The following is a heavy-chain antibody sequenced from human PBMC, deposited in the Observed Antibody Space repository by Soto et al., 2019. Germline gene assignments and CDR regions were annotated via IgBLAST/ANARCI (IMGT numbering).Heavy chain of an antibody. Sequence: ASVKVSCKASGYSFTSHVIHWLRRAPGQRLEWVGWIKPGTGDTKFLQEFQGRLTITRDTSATTAYMELSNLRSGDTAVYYCARGYYYDSSGYYFDNWGQGTLVTVSS. V-gene: IGHV1-3*01. CDR2: IKPGTGDT. J-gene: IGHJ4*02. D-gene: IGHD3-22*01. CDR1: GYSFTSHV. CDR3: ARGYYYDSSGYYFDN.